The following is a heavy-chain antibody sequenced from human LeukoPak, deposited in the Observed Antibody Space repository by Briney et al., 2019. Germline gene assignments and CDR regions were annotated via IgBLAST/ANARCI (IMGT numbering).Heavy chain of an antibody. D-gene: IGHD2-2*01. V-gene: IGHV3-30*02. J-gene: IGHJ4*02. CDR3: AKDQPRAYFDY. CDR1: GFTFSSYA. CDR2: VRSDGTTK. Sequence: PGRSLRLSCAASGFTFSSYAMHWVRQAPGKGLEWVAFVRSDGTTKYYVDSVKGRFTISRDNSKNTMYLQMNSLRAEDTAVYYCAKDQPRAYFDYWGQGTLVTVSS.